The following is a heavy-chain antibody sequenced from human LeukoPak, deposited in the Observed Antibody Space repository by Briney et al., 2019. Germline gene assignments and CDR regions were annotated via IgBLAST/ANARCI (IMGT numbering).Heavy chain of an antibody. J-gene: IGHJ4*02. CDR3: ARDHPDIVVVPAAMGF. V-gene: IGHV1-2*06. D-gene: IGHD2-2*01. CDR2: INPNSGGT. CDR1: GYTFTGYY. Sequence: GASVKVSCKASGYTFTGYYMHWVRQAPGQGLEWMGRINPNSGGTNYAQKFQGRVTMTRDTSTSTAYMELSRLRSDDTAVYYCARDHPDIVVVPAAMGFWGQGTLVTVSS.